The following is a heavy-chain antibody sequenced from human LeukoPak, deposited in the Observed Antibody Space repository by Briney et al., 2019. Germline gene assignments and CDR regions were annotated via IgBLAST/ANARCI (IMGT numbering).Heavy chain of an antibody. CDR1: GFTFSSYS. CDR2: ISSSSSYI. CDR3: ARDPYGDYLDDAFDI. Sequence: GGSLRLSCAASGFTFSSYSMNWVRQAPGKGLEWVSSISSSSSYIYYADSVKGRFTISRDNAKNSLYLQMNSLRAKDTAVYYCARDPYGDYLDDAFDIWGQGTMVTVSS. V-gene: IGHV3-21*01. D-gene: IGHD4-17*01. J-gene: IGHJ3*02.